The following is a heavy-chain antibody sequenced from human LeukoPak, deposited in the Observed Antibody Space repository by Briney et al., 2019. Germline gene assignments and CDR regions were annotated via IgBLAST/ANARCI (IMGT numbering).Heavy chain of an antibody. CDR1: GGSISSGSYY. D-gene: IGHD5-24*01. J-gene: IGHJ4*02. V-gene: IGHV4-61*02. CDR3: ARGQRWLRDFDY. CDR2: IYTSGST. Sequence: SETLSPTCTVSGGSISSGSYYWSWIRQPAGKGLEWIGRIYTSGSTNYNPSLKSRVTISVDTSKNQFSLKLSSVTAADTAVYYCARGQRWLRDFDYWGQGTLVTVSS.